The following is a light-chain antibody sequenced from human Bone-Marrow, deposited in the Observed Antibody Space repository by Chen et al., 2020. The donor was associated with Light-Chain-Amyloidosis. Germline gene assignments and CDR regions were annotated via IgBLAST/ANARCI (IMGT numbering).Light chain of an antibody. CDR2: RDT. CDR1: DLPTKY. V-gene: IGLV3-25*03. CDR3: QSADSSGTYEVI. Sequence: SYELTQPPSVSVSPGQTARITCSGDDLPTKYAYWYQQKPVQAPVLVIHRDTERPSGISERFSGSSSGTKATLTISGVQAEDEADYHCQSADSSGTYEVIFGGGTKLTVL. J-gene: IGLJ2*01.